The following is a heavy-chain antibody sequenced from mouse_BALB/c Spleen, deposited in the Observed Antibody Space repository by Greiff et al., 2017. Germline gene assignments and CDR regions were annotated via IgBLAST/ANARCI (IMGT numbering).Heavy chain of an antibody. D-gene: IGHD2-14*01. CDR1: GYTFTSYW. Sequence: QVQLQQPGAELVRPGASVKLSCKASGYTFTSYWINWVKQRPGQGLEWIGNIYPSDSYTNYNQKFKDKATLTVDKSSSTAYMQLSSPTSEDSAVYDCTREGRYGTWFAYWGQGTLVTVSA. J-gene: IGHJ3*01. CDR3: TREGRYGTWFAY. CDR2: IYPSDSYT. V-gene: IGHV1-69*02.